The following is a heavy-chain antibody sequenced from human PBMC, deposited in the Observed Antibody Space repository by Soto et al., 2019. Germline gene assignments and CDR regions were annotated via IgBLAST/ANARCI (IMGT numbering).Heavy chain of an antibody. D-gene: IGHD6-6*01. CDR1: GFTFSSYA. Sequence: QVQLVESGGGVVQPGRSLRLSCAASGFTFSSYAMHWVRQAPGKGLEWVAVISYDGSNKYYADYVKGRFTISRDNSKNTLYLQMNSLRAEDTAVYYCAREGIAARRAESYYGMDVWGQGTTVTVSS. V-gene: IGHV3-30-3*01. J-gene: IGHJ6*02. CDR3: AREGIAARRAESYYGMDV. CDR2: ISYDGSNK.